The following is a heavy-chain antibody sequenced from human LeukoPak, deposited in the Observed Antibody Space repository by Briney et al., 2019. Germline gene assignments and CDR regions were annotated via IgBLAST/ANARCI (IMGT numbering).Heavy chain of an antibody. CDR2: LYTAEST. Sequence: PGGSLRLSCAASGFTVSSNYMSWVRQAPGKGLEWVSNLYTAESTIYADSVKGRFTISRDNSKNTLYLQMNSLRAEDTAVYYCAKGQLQYSSGWYSLDYWGQGTLVTVSS. CDR1: GFTVSSNY. J-gene: IGHJ4*02. V-gene: IGHV3-53*05. D-gene: IGHD6-19*01. CDR3: AKGQLQYSSGWYSLDY.